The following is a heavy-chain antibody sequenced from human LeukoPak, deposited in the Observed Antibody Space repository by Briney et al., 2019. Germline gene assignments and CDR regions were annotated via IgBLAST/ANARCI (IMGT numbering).Heavy chain of an antibody. CDR2: FYYSGST. V-gene: IGHV4-59*12. J-gene: IGHJ3*02. CDR3: ARDTHFCGDCDDAFDI. CDR1: GGSISSYY. D-gene: IGHD2-21*02. Sequence: EPSETLSLTCTVSGGSISSYYWSWIRQPPGKGLEWIGSFYYSGSTYYNPSLKSRVTISLDTSKNQFSLRLSSVTAADTAVYYCARDTHFCGDCDDAFDIWGQGTMVTVSS.